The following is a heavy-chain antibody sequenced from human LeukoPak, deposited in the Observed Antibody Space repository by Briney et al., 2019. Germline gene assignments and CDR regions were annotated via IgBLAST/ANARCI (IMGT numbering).Heavy chain of an antibody. V-gene: IGHV3-13*01. CDR3: ARDLRTYYYDSSGYPSYYYYGMDV. Sequence: GGSLRLSCAASGFTFSSYDMHWVRQATGKGLEWVSAIGTAGDTYYPGSVKGRFTISREDAKNFLYLQMNSLRAGDTAVYYCARDLRTYYYDSSGYPSYYYYGMDVWGQGTTVTVSS. J-gene: IGHJ6*02. CDR1: GFTFSSYD. CDR2: IGTAGDT. D-gene: IGHD3-22*01.